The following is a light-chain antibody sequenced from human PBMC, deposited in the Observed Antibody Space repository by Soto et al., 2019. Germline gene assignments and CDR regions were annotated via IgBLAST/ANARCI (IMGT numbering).Light chain of an antibody. Sequence: EIVLTQSPGTLSLSPGERATLSCRVSQGVASRYLAWYQQKPGQAPRLLIYGASTRATGIPDRFSGSGLGTDFTLTISRLEPEDFAVYYCQQYGSSPIAFGQGTRLEIK. CDR1: QGVASRY. V-gene: IGKV3-20*01. CDR3: QQYGSSPIA. J-gene: IGKJ5*01. CDR2: GAS.